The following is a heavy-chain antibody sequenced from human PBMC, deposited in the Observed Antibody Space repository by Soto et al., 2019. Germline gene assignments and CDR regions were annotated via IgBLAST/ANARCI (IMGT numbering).Heavy chain of an antibody. CDR3: AKGRGYCSSTSCSGPYYFDY. CDR2: ISGSGGST. J-gene: IGHJ4*02. CDR1: GFTFSSYA. V-gene: IGHV3-23*01. D-gene: IGHD2-2*01. Sequence: GSLILSCAASGFTFSSYAMSLVRQAPGKGLEWVSAISGSGGSTYYADSVKGRFTISRDNSKNTLYQQMNSLRAEDTAIYYCAKGRGYCSSTSCSGPYYFDYWGQGTLVTVSS.